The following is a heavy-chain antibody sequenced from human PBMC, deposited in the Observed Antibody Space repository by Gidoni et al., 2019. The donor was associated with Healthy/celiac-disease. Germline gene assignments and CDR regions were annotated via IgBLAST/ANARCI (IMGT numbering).Heavy chain of an antibody. CDR1: GGSISSGGYY. D-gene: IGHD2-15*01. Sequence: QVQLQESGPGLVKPSQTLSLTCTVSGGSISSGGYYWSWIRKHPGKGLEWIGYIYYSGSTYYNPSLKSLVTISVDTSKNQFSLKLSSVTAADTAVYYCARTLGYCSGGSCPGWFDPWGQGTLVTVSS. CDR2: IYYSGST. CDR3: ARTLGYCSGGSCPGWFDP. V-gene: IGHV4-31*01. J-gene: IGHJ5*02.